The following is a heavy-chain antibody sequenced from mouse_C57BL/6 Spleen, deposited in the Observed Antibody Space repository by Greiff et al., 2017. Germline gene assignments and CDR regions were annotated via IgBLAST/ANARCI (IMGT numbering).Heavy chain of an antibody. CDR2: IFPGSGST. V-gene: IGHV1-75*01. J-gene: IGHJ4*01. D-gene: IGHD1-1*01. Sequence: VKLMESGPELVKPGASVKISCKASGYTFTDYYINWVKQRPGQGLEWIGWIFPGSGSTYYNEKFKGKATLTVDKSSSTAYMLLSSLTSEDSAVYFCAREGAYYYGSSHYAMDYWGQGTSVTVSS. CDR3: AREGAYYYGSSHYAMDY. CDR1: GYTFTDYY.